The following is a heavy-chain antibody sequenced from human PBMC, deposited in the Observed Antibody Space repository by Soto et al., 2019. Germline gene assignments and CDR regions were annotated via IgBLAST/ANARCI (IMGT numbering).Heavy chain of an antibody. CDR2: INAGNGNT. CDR3: ARAVAVPADFDY. Sequence: ASVKVSCKASGSTFSSYAMHWVRQAPGQRLEWMGWINAGNGNTKYSQKNQGRVTITRDTSASTAYMELSILRFEDTAVYYCARAVAVPADFDYWGQGTLVTVSS. D-gene: IGHD6-19*01. J-gene: IGHJ4*02. CDR1: GSTFSSYA. V-gene: IGHV1-3*01.